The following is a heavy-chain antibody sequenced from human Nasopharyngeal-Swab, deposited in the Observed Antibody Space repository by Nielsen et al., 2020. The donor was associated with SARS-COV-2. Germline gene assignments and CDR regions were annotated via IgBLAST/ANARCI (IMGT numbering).Heavy chain of an antibody. V-gene: IGHV3-30-3*01. CDR3: ARAGDCSGGSCYWARNYYYYMDV. J-gene: IGHJ6*03. CDR1: GFTFSSYA. CDR2: ISYDGSNK. D-gene: IGHD2-15*01. Sequence: GESLKISCAASGFTFSSYAMHWVRQAPGKGLEWVAVISYDGSNKYYAHYVKVRFTISRDNSKNTLYLQMNSLRAEDTAVYYCARAGDCSGGSCYWARNYYYYMDVWGKGTTVTVSS.